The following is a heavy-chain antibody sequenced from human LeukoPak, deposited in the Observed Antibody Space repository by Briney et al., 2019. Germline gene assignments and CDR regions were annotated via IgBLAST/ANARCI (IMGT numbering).Heavy chain of an antibody. CDR3: ANSHKRFWTRDY. J-gene: IGHJ4*02. D-gene: IGHD3/OR15-3a*01. Sequence: ASVKVSCNVSGYTLTELSMHWVRQAPGKGLEWMGGFDPEDGETIYAQKFQGRVTMTEDTSTDTAYMELSSLRSEDAAVYYCANSHKRFWTRDYWGQGTLVTVSS. V-gene: IGHV1-24*01. CDR2: FDPEDGET. CDR1: GYTLTELS.